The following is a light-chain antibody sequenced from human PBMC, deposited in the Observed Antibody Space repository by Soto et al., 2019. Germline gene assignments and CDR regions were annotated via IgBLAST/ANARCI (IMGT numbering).Light chain of an antibody. CDR2: GNS. Sequence: QSVLTQPPSMSGAPGQRVTIPCTGSSSNIGAGYDVHWYQQLPGTAPKLLIYGNSNRPSGVPDRFSGSKSGTSASLAITGLQAEDEADYYCQSYDSSPSGWVFGGGTKLTVL. J-gene: IGLJ3*02. CDR3: QSYDSSPSGWV. CDR1: SSNIGAGYD. V-gene: IGLV1-40*01.